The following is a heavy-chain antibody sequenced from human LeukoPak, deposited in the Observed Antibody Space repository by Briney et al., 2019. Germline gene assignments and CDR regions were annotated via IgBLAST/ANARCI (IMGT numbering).Heavy chain of an antibody. Sequence: SETLSLTCTVSGGSLSSGGYYWSWIRQHPGKGLEWIGYIYYSGSTYYNPSLKSRVTISVDTSKNQFSLKLSSVTAADTAVYYCARGTIAARRRGGIDYWGQGTLVTVSS. V-gene: IGHV4-31*03. CDR3: ARGTIAARRRGGIDY. CDR1: GGSLSSGGYY. CDR2: IYYSGST. J-gene: IGHJ4*02. D-gene: IGHD6-6*01.